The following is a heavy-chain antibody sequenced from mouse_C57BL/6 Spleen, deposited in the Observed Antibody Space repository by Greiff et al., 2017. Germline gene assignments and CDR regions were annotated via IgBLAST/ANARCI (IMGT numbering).Heavy chain of an antibody. CDR2: IYPSDSET. CDR3: ARGDGYYGYFDG. Sequence: VQLQQPGAELVRPGSSVKLSCKASGYTFTSYWMDWVKQRPGQGLEWIGNIYPSDSETHYNQKFKDKATLTVDKSSSTAYMQLSSLTSEDSAVYDSARGDGYYGYFDGWGTGTTGTVTS. J-gene: IGHJ1*03. V-gene: IGHV1-61*01. CDR1: GYTFTSYW. D-gene: IGHD2-3*01.